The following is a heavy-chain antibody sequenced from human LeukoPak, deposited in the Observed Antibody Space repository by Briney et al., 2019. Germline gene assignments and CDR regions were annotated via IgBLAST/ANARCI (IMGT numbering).Heavy chain of an antibody. J-gene: IGHJ4*02. CDR1: GFTFSSYG. D-gene: IGHD5-18*01. Sequence: PGGSLRLSCAASGFTFSSYGMHWVRQAPGKGLEWVAVISYDGSNKYYADSVKGRFTISRDNSKNTLYLQMNSLRAEDTAVYYCANALGTAIRPGADYWGQGTLVTVSS. CDR3: ANALGTAIRPGADY. V-gene: IGHV3-30*18. CDR2: ISYDGSNK.